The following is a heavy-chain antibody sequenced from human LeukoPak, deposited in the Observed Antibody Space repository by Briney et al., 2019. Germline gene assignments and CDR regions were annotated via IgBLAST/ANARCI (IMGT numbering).Heavy chain of an antibody. V-gene: IGHV3-30*02. CDR2: IRYDGSNK. CDR1: GFTFSSYG. D-gene: IGHD3-22*01. Sequence: GSLSLSCAASGFTFSSYGMHWVRQAPGKGLEWVAFIRYDGSNKYYADSVKGRFTISRDNSKNTLYLQMNSLRAEDTAVYYCAKGQSYYYDSSGYAPFDYWGQGTLVTVSS. CDR3: AKGQSYYYDSSGYAPFDY. J-gene: IGHJ4*02.